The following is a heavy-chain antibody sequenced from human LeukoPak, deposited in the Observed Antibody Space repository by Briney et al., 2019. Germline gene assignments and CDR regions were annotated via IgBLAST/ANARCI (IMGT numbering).Heavy chain of an antibody. J-gene: IGHJ4*02. CDR1: GFTFSSYS. D-gene: IGHD4-17*01. Sequence: GGSLRLSCAASGFTFSSYSLNWVRQAPGKGLEWVSSISSSSRYIYYADSVKGRFTISRDNAKNSLDLQMNSLRAEDTAVYSCARGPEYGDNAYWGQGTLVTVSS. CDR2: ISSSSRYI. V-gene: IGHV3-21*01. CDR3: ARGPEYGDNAY.